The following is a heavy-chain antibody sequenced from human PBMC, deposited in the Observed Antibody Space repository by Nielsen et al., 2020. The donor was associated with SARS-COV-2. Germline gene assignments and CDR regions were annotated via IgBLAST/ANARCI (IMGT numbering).Heavy chain of an antibody. Sequence: GGSLRLSCAASGFTFDDYAMHWVRQAPGKGLEWVSGISWNSGSIGYADSVKGRFTISRDNAKNSLYLQMNSLRAEDTAVYYCARDIIAVAGRAFDVWGQGTMVTVSS. V-gene: IGHV3-9*01. CDR2: ISWNSGSI. CDR3: ARDIIAVAGRAFDV. D-gene: IGHD6-19*01. J-gene: IGHJ3*01. CDR1: GFTFDDYA.